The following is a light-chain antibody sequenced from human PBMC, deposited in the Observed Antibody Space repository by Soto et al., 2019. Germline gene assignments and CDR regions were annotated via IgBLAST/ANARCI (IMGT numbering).Light chain of an antibody. CDR3: KPIYTTPRIT. J-gene: IGKJ5*01. CDR1: QIISSW. Sequence: DIQMDRQNSTLFSSEGVRVSITCRASQIISSWLDWYQQKPGKAPKLLIYDASTLESGVPSRFRGSGSGTDFTLTMSSLQPEDFAIYYCKPIYTTPRITIGQGTRLE. CDR2: DAS. V-gene: IGKV1-39*01.